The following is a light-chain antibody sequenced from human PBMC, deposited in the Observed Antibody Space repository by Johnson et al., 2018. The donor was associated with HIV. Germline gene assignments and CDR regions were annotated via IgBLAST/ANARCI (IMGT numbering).Light chain of an antibody. CDR1: SSNIGNNY. Sequence: QSVLTQPPSVSAAPGQKVTISCSGSSSNIGNNYVSWYQQLPGTAPKLLIYENNKRPSGIPDRFSGSKSGTSATLGITGLQTGDEAEYYCGTWDSSRSADVIGTGTKVTGL. CDR2: ENN. J-gene: IGLJ1*01. CDR3: GTWDSSRSADV. V-gene: IGLV1-51*02.